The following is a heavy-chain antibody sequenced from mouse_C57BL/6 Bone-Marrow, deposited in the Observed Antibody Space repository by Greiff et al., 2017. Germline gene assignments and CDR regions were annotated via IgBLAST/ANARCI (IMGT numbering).Heavy chain of an antibody. CDR1: GYTFTSYW. CDR2: INPSNGGT. J-gene: IGHJ2*01. D-gene: IGHD1-1*01. CDR3: SRGITTVVAHFDY. Sequence: ASGYTFTSYWMHWVKQRPGQGLEWIGNINPSNGGTNYNEKFKSKATLTVDKSSSTAYMQLSRLTSEESAVYDCSRGITTVVAHFDYWGQGTTLTVSS. V-gene: IGHV1-53*01.